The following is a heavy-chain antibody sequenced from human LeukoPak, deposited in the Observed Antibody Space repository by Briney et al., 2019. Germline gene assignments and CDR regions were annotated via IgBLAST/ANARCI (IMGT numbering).Heavy chain of an antibody. J-gene: IGHJ4*02. V-gene: IGHV4-34*01. CDR1: GVTISSSGNS. CDR3: ARGLLFYDTSALGY. CDR2: IGHSGST. Sequence: SESLTLTCAASGVTISSSGNSWSCMGQAPGKGLESVGEIGHSGSTNYNPSLKSRDSISVDSSKKEFSLTLTSVTAADTAVYYCARGLLFYDTSALGYWGQGTLVTVSS. D-gene: IGHD3-22*01.